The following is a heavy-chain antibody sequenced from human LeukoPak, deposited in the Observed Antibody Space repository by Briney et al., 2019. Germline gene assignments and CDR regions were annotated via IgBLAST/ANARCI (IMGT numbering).Heavy chain of an antibody. CDR3: ARGAYYYGSGSYYDY. CDR1: GFTFSSYS. Sequence: GGSLRLSCAASGFTFSSYSMNWVRQAPGKGLEWVSYISSSSSTIYYADSVKGRFTISRDNAKNSLYLQMNSLRAEDTAVYYRARGAYYYGSGSYYDYWGQGTLVTVSS. D-gene: IGHD3-10*01. V-gene: IGHV3-48*01. CDR2: ISSSSSTI. J-gene: IGHJ4*02.